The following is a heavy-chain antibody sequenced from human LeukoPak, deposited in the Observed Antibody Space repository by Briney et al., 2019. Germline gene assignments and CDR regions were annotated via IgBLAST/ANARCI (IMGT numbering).Heavy chain of an antibody. J-gene: IGHJ4*02. CDR2: TYYTGST. CDR1: GGSISSYY. V-gene: IGHV4-59*01. D-gene: IGHD2-21*01. CDR3: ARGGMWFPY. Sequence: SETLSLTCTVSGGSISSYYWSWIRQPPGKGLEWIGYTYYTGSTNYNPSLKSRVTISVDTSKNQFSLKLSSVTAADTAVYYCARGGMWFPYWGQGTLVTVSS.